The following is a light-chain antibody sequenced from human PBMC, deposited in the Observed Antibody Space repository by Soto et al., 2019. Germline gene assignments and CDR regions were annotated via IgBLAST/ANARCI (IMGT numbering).Light chain of an antibody. CDR2: DAS. CDR3: QQYNSYSQT. CDR1: QSISSW. J-gene: IGKJ1*01. Sequence: DIQMTQSPSTLSASVGDRVTITCRASQSISSWLAWYQQKPGKAPKLLIYDASSLESGVPSRFSGSGSGTEVTLTISSLQPDDFATHYCQQYNSYSQTFGQGTKVEIK. V-gene: IGKV1-5*01.